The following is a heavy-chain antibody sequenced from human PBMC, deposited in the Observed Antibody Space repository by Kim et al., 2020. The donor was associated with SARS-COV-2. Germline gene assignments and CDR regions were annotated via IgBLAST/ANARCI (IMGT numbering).Heavy chain of an antibody. V-gene: IGHV5-51*01. Sequence: SPPFQGQVTITADKSISTAYLKWSSLKAPDTAMYYCARHLGYSYGEVDYWGQGTLVTVSS. CDR3: ARHLGYSYGEVDY. D-gene: IGHD5-18*01. J-gene: IGHJ4*02.